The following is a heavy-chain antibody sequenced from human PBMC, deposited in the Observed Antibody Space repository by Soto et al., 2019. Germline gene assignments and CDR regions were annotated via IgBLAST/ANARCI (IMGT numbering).Heavy chain of an antibody. CDR2: ISGSGGST. Sequence: PGGSLRLSCAASGFTFSSYAMSWVRQAPGKGLEWVSAISGSGGSTYYADSVKGRFTISRDNSKNTLYLQMNSLRAEDTAVYYCAKDPSSARYCSGGSCYDDYFDYWGQGTLVTVSS. V-gene: IGHV3-23*01. CDR3: AKDPSSARYCSGGSCYDDYFDY. J-gene: IGHJ4*02. D-gene: IGHD2-15*01. CDR1: GFTFSSYA.